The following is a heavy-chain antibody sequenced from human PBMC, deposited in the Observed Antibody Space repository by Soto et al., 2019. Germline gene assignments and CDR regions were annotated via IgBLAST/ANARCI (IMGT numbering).Heavy chain of an antibody. D-gene: IGHD3-16*01. Sequence: QVRLVQSGAEVKKPGASVKVSCKASGYSFTTYGISWVRQAPGQGLEWMGWISAYNGNTNYAQKFQGRVTMTRDTTISTAYMELSRLRSDDTAVYYCARSLTTLITLLDYWGQGTLVTVSS. V-gene: IGHV1-18*01. CDR1: GYSFTTYG. J-gene: IGHJ4*02. CDR2: ISAYNGNT. CDR3: ARSLTTLITLLDY.